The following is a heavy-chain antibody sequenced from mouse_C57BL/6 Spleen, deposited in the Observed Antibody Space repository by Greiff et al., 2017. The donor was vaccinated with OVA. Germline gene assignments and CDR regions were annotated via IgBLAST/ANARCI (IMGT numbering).Heavy chain of an antibody. CDR2: INPNNGGT. D-gene: IGHD4-1*02. CDR1: GYTFTDYN. V-gene: IGHV1-22*01. J-gene: IGHJ2*01. Sequence: VQLQQSGPELVKPGASVKMSCKASGYTFTDYNMHWVKQSHGKSLEWIGYINPNNGGTSYNQKFKGKATLTVNKSSSTAYMELRSLTSEDSAVYYCARLQLGRGYFDYWGQGTTLTVSS. CDR3: ARLQLGRGYFDY.